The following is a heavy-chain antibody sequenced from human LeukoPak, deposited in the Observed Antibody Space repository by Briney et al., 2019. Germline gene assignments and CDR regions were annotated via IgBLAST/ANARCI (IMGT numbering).Heavy chain of an antibody. J-gene: IGHJ4*02. D-gene: IGHD5-18*01. CDR2: IYYSGST. CDR3: GVYSYGYLDY. Sequence: SETLSLTCTVSGGSISSYYWSWIRQPPGKGLEWIGYIYYSGSTNYNPSLKSRVTISVDTSKNQFSLKLSSVTAADTAVYYCGVYSYGYLDYWGQGTLVTVSS. CDR1: GGSISSYY. V-gene: IGHV4-59*01.